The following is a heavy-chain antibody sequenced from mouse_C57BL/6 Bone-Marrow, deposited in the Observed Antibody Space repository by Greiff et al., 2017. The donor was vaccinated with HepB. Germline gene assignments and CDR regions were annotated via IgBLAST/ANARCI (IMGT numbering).Heavy chain of an antibody. CDR3: ARFPHYYGSSYWYFDV. Sequence: QVQLQQPGAELVKPGASVKLSCKASGYTFTSYWMHWVKQRPGQGLEWIGMIHPNSGSTNYNEKFKSKATLTVDKSSSTAYMQLSSLTSEDSAVYYCARFPHYYGSSYWYFDVWGTGTTVTVSS. V-gene: IGHV1-64*01. CDR1: GYTFTSYW. D-gene: IGHD1-1*01. J-gene: IGHJ1*03. CDR2: IHPNSGST.